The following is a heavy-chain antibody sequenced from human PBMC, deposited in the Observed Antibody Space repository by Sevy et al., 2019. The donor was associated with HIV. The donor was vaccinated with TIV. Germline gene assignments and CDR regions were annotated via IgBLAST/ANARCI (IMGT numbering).Heavy chain of an antibody. CDR2: IRSKAYGGTT. CDR3: TRDQRANYFDY. J-gene: IGHJ4*02. V-gene: IGHV3-49*03. Sequence: GGSLRLSCTASGFTFGDYAMSWFRQAPGKGLEWVGFIRSKAYGGTTEYAASVKGRFTISRDNSKSIAYLQMNSLKTEDTAVYYCTRDQRANYFDYWGQGTLVTVSS. CDR1: GFTFGDYA.